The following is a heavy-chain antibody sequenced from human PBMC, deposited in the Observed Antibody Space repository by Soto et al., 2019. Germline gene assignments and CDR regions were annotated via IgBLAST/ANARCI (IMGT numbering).Heavy chain of an antibody. J-gene: IGHJ5*02. CDR2: MNPNSGNT. CDR3: ARESPSEGIWFDP. Sequence: ASVKVSCKASGYTFTSYDINWVRQATGQGREWMGWMNPNSGNTGYAKKFQGRVTMTRNTSISTAYMELSSLRSEDTAVYYCARESPSEGIWFDPWGQGTLVTVSS. D-gene: IGHD2-2*01. V-gene: IGHV1-8*01. CDR1: GYTFTSYD.